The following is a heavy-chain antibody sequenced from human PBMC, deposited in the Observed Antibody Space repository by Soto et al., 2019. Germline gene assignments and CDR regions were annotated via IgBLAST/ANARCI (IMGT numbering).Heavy chain of an antibody. Sequence: ASVKVSCKASGYTFTSYGISWVRQAPGQGLEWMGWISAYNGNTNYAQKLQGRVTMTTDTATSTAYMELRSLRSDDTDVYYCARDLPYCRGGSCPGSYDAFDIWGQGTMVTVSS. J-gene: IGHJ3*02. D-gene: IGHD2-15*01. CDR2: ISAYNGNT. V-gene: IGHV1-18*01. CDR3: ARDLPYCRGGSCPGSYDAFDI. CDR1: GYTFTSYG.